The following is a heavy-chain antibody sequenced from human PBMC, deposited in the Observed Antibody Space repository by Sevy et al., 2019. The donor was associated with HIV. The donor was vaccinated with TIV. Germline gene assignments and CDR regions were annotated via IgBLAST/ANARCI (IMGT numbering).Heavy chain of an antibody. Sequence: GGLRLSCAASGFTFSSYAMSWVRQAPGKGLEWVSAISGSGGSTYYADSVKGRFTISRDNSKNTLYLQMNSLRAEDTAVYYCAKGGRAAATTSTASYWGQGTLVTVSS. J-gene: IGHJ4*02. D-gene: IGHD1-26*01. CDR3: AKGGRAAATTSTASY. CDR1: GFTFSSYA. CDR2: ISGSGGST. V-gene: IGHV3-23*01.